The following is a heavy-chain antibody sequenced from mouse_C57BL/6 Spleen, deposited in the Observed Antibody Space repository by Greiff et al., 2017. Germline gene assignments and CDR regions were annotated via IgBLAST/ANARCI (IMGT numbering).Heavy chain of an antibody. CDR2: ISDGGSYT. J-gene: IGHJ4*01. CDR1: GFTFSSYA. D-gene: IGHD1-1*02. V-gene: IGHV5-4*01. CDR3: ARDGGSYAMDY. Sequence: EVMLVESGGGLVKPGGSLKLSCAASGFTFSSYAMSWVRQTPEKRLEWVATISDGGSYTYYPDNVKGRFTISRDNAKNNLYLQMSHLKSEDTAMYYCARDGGSYAMDYWGQGTSVTGSS.